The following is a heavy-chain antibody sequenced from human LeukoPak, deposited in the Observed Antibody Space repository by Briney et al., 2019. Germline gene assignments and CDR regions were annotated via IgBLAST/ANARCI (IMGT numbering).Heavy chain of an antibody. D-gene: IGHD3-10*01. CDR2: IYYSGSTSGST. CDR1: GDSISTYY. CDR3: ARGAGNWFDP. V-gene: IGHV4-59*01. Sequence: PSETLSLTCTVSGDSISTYYWSWIRQPPGKGLEWLGSIYYSGSTSGSTNYNPSLKSRVTMLADMSKNQFSLKLSSVTAADTAVYYCARGAGNWFDPWGQGTLVTVSS. J-gene: IGHJ5*02.